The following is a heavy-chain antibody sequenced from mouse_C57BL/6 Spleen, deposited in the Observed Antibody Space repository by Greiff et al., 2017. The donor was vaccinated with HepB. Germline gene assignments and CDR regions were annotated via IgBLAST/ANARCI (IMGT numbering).Heavy chain of an antibody. CDR3: TRYYRSSFDY. CDR2: IYPGNGDT. V-gene: IGHV1-5*01. CDR1: GYTFTSYW. Sequence: EVQLQQSGTVLVRPGASVKMSCKTSGYTFTSYWMHWVKQRPGQGLEWIGDIYPGNGDTSYNQKFKGKATLTVVTSASTAYMELSSLTNEDSAVYYCTRYYRSSFDYWGQGTTLTVSS. D-gene: IGHD1-1*01. J-gene: IGHJ2*01.